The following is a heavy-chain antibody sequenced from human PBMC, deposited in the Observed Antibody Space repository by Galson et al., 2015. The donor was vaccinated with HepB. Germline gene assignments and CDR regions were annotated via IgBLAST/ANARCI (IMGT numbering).Heavy chain of an antibody. V-gene: IGHV3-21*01. CDR2: ISSSNGYI. Sequence: SLRLSCAASGFTFSSYSMNWVRQAPGQGLEWISSISSSNGYIYYADSVKGRFTISRDNAKTSLYLQMSSLRAEDTAVYYCASGLTAVAATFAFDIWGQGTMVAVSS. D-gene: IGHD6-19*01. J-gene: IGHJ3*02. CDR1: GFTFSSYS. CDR3: ASGLTAVAATFAFDI.